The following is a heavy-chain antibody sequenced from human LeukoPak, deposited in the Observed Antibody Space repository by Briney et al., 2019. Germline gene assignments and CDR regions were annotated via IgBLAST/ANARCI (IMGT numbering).Heavy chain of an antibody. Sequence: GESLKISCKGSGYSFTIYWIGWVRQIPRKALEWMGIIYPGDSDTRYSPSFQGQVTISADKSISTAYLQWSSLKASDTAMYYCARTGIAAAVGWFDPWGQGTLVTVSS. V-gene: IGHV5-51*01. CDR1: GYSFTIYW. D-gene: IGHD6-13*01. CDR2: IYPGDSDT. CDR3: ARTGIAAAVGWFDP. J-gene: IGHJ5*02.